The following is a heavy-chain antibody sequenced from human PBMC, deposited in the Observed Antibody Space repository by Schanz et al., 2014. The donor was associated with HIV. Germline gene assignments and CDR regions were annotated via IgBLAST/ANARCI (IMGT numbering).Heavy chain of an antibody. J-gene: IGHJ6*02. CDR2: INPNSGGT. CDR1: GYTFTTYH. CDR3: ARDLMFTTPLRGMDV. Sequence: QVQLLQSGAEVVKPGASVKVSCKTSGYTFTTYHLHWVRQAPGQGLEWMGWINPNSGGTNYAQKFQGRVTMTRDTSISTAYMELTRLRYDDTAVYYCARDLMFTTPLRGMDVWGQGTTVTVSS. D-gene: IGHD3-16*01. V-gene: IGHV1-2*02.